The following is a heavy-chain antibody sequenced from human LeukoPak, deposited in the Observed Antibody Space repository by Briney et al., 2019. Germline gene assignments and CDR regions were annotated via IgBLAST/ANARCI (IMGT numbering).Heavy chain of an antibody. D-gene: IGHD6-19*01. CDR2: ISGSGGST. CDR1: GCTFSSYA. V-gene: IGHV3-23*01. Sequence: GGSLRLSCAASGCTFSSYAMSWVRQAPGKGLEWVSAISGSGGSTYYAYSVKGRFTISRDNSKNTMYLQMNSLRAEDTAVYYCATADLYSSGWFDYWGQGTLVTVSS. J-gene: IGHJ4*02. CDR3: ATADLYSSGWFDY.